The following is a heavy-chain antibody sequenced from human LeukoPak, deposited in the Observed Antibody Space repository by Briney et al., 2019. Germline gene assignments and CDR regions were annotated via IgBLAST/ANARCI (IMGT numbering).Heavy chain of an antibody. CDR1: GGTFSSYA. Sequence: ASVKVSCKASGGTFSSYAISRVRQAPGQGLEWMGGIIPIFGTANYAQKFQGRVTITADESTSTAYMELSSLRSEDTAVYYCARDGYSSSSFTPFDYWGQGTLVTVSS. D-gene: IGHD6-6*01. CDR3: ARDGYSSSSFTPFDY. CDR2: IIPIFGTA. J-gene: IGHJ4*02. V-gene: IGHV1-69*13.